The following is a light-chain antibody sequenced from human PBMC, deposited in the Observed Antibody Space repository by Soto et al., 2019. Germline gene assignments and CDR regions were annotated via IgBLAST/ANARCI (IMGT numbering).Light chain of an antibody. V-gene: IGKV3-15*01. Sequence: EIVMTQSPATLSVSPGGRATLSFAASQSISDTLAWYQQKPGQAPRLLIYSASRGATGFPARFSGSGSGTDFTLTISSLQSEDFAVYYCQHYNNWPAWTFGQGTKVDIK. J-gene: IGKJ1*01. CDR2: SAS. CDR1: QSISDT. CDR3: QHYNNWPAWT.